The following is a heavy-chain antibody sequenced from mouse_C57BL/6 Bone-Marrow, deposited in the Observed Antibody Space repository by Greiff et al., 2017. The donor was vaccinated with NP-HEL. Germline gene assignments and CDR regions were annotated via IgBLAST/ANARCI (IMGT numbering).Heavy chain of an antibody. CDR1: GYTFTSYW. J-gene: IGHJ3*01. CDR3: ARGGLTGTRGPWFAY. D-gene: IGHD4-1*01. V-gene: IGHV1-59*01. CDR2: IDPSDSYT. Sequence: QVQLKQPGAELVRPGTSVKLSCKASGYTFTSYWMHWVKQRPGQGLEWIGVIDPSDSYTNYNQKFKGKATLTVDTSSSTAYMQLSSLTSEDAAVYYCARGGLTGTRGPWFAYWGQGTLVTVSA.